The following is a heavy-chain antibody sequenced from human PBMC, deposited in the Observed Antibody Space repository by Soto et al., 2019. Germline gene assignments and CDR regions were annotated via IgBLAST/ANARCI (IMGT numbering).Heavy chain of an antibody. J-gene: IGHJ6*02. CDR1: GFTFSSYS. CDR2: ISSSSSYI. V-gene: IGHV3-21*01. D-gene: IGHD6-6*01. Sequence: PGGSLRFSCAASGFTFSSYSMNWVRQAPGKGLEWVSSISSSSSYIYYADSVKGRFTISRDNAKNSLYLQMNSLRAEDTAVYYCARYYSSSSGGYGMDVWGQGTTVTVSS. CDR3: ARYYSSSSGGYGMDV.